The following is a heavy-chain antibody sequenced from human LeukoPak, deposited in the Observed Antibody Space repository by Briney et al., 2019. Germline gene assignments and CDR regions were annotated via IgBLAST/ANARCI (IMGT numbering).Heavy chain of an antibody. D-gene: IGHD7-27*01. V-gene: IGHV1-24*01. CDR3: ATGKNWGLRRNWFDP. J-gene: IGHJ5*02. CDR2: FDPEDGET. CDR1: GYTLTELS. Sequence: ASVKVSCKVSGYTLTELSMHWVRQAPGKGLEWMGGFDPEDGETIYAQKFQGRVTMTEDTSTDTAYMELSSLRSEDTAVYYCATGKNWGLRRNWFDPWGQGTLVTVSS.